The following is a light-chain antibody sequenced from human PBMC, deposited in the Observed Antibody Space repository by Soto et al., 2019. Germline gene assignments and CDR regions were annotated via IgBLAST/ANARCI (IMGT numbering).Light chain of an antibody. CDR2: GAS. CDR3: QQYGNPPPYS. V-gene: IGKV3-20*01. Sequence: EIVLTQSPGTLSLSPGERATLSCRASQSVSRSLLAWYQQKPGQAPRLLIYGASTRATGIADRFSGSGSGTDSTLTISRLEPEDFAVYYCQQYGNPPPYSFGQGTK. J-gene: IGKJ2*03. CDR1: QSVSRSL.